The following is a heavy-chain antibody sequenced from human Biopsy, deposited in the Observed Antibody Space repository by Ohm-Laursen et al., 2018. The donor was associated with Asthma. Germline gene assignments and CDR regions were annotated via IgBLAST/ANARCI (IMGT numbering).Heavy chain of an antibody. V-gene: IGHV3-53*01. CDR3: ASGEGGGGGGGGVDY. CDR2: IYSGGTS. CDR1: GFAVSRDH. Sequence: SLRLSCAASGFAVSRDHMFWVRQAPAKGLERVSVIYSGGTSHTADSVRGRFTISRDYSKNTLYLQMHSLRAEDTAVYYWASGEGGGGGGGGVDYWGQGTLVTVSS. D-gene: IGHD3-10*01. J-gene: IGHJ4*02.